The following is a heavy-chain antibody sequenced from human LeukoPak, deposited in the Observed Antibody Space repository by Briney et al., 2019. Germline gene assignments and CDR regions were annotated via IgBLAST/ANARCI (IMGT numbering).Heavy chain of an antibody. CDR3: ARSGETGTTRSWSDP. Sequence: SETLSLTCTVSGGSISSYYWSWIRQPPGKGLEWIGYIYYSGSTNYNPSLKSRVTISVDTSKNQFSLKLSSVTAADTAVYYCARSGETGTTRSWSDPWGQGTLVTVSS. J-gene: IGHJ5*02. V-gene: IGHV4-59*01. CDR2: IYYSGST. CDR1: GGSISSYY. D-gene: IGHD1-7*01.